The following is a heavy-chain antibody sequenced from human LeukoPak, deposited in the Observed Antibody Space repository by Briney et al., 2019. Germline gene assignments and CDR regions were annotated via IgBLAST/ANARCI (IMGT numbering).Heavy chain of an antibody. CDR3: SKPISVVLFPAPPFDL. V-gene: IGHV3-23*01. D-gene: IGHD3-16*01. J-gene: IGHJ2*01. Sequence: PGGSLRLSCAASGFTFSSYAMSWVRQAPGQGLEWVSSISSSGGYTYYADSVKGRFTISRDNSKNTLCLQMNSLRAEDTAIYYCSKPISVVLFPAPPFDLGGRGTLVTVSS. CDR2: ISSSGGYT. CDR1: GFTFSSYA.